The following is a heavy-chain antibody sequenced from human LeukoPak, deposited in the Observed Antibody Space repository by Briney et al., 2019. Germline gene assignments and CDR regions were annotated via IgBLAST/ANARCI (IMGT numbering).Heavy chain of an antibody. V-gene: IGHV1-69*05. CDR1: GGSFSTYA. D-gene: IGHD1-1*01. J-gene: IGHJ3*02. CDR3: AANERLDAFDI. Sequence: SVNVSCKASGGSFSTYAINWVRQAPGQGLEWMGGIIPIFGTANYAQKFRGRVTITTDESTSTAYMELSSLRSEDTAVYYCAANERLDAFDIWGQGTMVTVSS. CDR2: IIPIFGTA.